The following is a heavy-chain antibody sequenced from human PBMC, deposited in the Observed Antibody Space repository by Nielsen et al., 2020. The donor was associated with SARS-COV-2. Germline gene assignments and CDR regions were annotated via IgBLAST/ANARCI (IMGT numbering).Heavy chain of an antibody. D-gene: IGHD2-2*01. CDR2: ISYDGSDK. Sequence: VRQAPGKGLEWVAVISYDGSDKYYADSVKGRFTISRDNSKNTQDLQMNGLRAEDTAVYYCARGRTKEYCSSTSCYLHLGYWGQGTLVTVSS. CDR3: ARGRTKEYCSSTSCYLHLGY. V-gene: IGHV3-30-3*01. J-gene: IGHJ4*02.